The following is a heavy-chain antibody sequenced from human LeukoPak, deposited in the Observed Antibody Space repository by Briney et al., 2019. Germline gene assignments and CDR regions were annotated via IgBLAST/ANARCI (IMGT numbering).Heavy chain of an antibody. CDR3: ARGGAPGGFDY. D-gene: IGHD3-16*01. Sequence: PGGSLRLSCAASGSTVSNSYMAWVRQAPGKGLEWVSFIYNSGTTSHADPVKGRFTISRDNSKNTLYLQMNTLRDDDTALYYCARGGAPGGFDYWGQGTLVTVSS. CDR2: IYNSGTT. V-gene: IGHV3-53*01. CDR1: GSTVSNSY. J-gene: IGHJ4*02.